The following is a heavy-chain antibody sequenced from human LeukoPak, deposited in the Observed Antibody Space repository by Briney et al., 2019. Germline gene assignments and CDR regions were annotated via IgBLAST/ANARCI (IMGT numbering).Heavy chain of an antibody. CDR1: GGTFSSYA. CDR2: FIPIFGTA. CDR3: ARQGVGATRERYFDY. V-gene: IGHV1-69*05. D-gene: IGHD1-26*01. Sequence: SVKVSCKASGGTFSSYAISWVRQAPGQGLEWMGGFIPIFGTANYAQKFQGRVTITTDESTSTAYMELSSLRSEDTAVYYCARQGVGATRERYFDYWGQGTLVTVSS. J-gene: IGHJ4*02.